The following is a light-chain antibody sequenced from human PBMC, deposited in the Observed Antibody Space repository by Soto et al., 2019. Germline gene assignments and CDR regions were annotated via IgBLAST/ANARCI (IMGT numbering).Light chain of an antibody. J-gene: IGKJ5*01. CDR3: QQRSSAIT. CDR1: QSVSSSY. V-gene: IGKV3D-20*02. CDR2: GAS. Sequence: EIVLTQSPATLSLSPGERATLSCRASQSVSSSYLAWYQQKPGQAPRLLIYGASSRATGIPDRFSGSGSGTEFTLTISSLEPEDFAVYYCQQRSSAITFGQGTRLEIK.